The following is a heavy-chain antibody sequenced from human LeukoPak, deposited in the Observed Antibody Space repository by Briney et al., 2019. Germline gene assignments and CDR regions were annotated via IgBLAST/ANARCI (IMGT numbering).Heavy chain of an antibody. D-gene: IGHD4-17*01. Sequence: PGGSLRLSCAASGFTFSSYAMSWVRQAPGKGLEWVSTISASDDSTFYADSVKGRSTISRDNSKNTLYLQMNSLRAEDTAVYFCAKDLYGDYVGDYWGQGTLVTVSS. CDR2: ISASDDST. CDR1: GFTFSSYA. CDR3: AKDLYGDYVGDY. J-gene: IGHJ4*02. V-gene: IGHV3-23*01.